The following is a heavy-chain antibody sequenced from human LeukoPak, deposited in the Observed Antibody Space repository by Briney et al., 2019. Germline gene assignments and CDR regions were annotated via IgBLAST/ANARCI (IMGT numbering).Heavy chain of an antibody. D-gene: IGHD3-16*01. CDR1: GFTFGDYA. J-gene: IGHJ6*04. CDR2: IRSKAYGGTT. V-gene: IGHV3-49*04. Sequence: GGSLRLSCTASGFTFGDYAMSWVRQAPGKGLEWVGFIRSKAYGGTTEYAASVKGRFTISRDDSKSIAYLQMNSLKTEDTAVYYCTSPFGGPIPHYGMDVWGKGTTVTVSS. CDR3: TSPFGGPIPHYGMDV.